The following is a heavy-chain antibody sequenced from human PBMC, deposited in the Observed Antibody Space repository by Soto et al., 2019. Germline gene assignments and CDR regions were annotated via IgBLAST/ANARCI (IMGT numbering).Heavy chain of an antibody. D-gene: IGHD4-17*01. CDR1: VFTFSSYA. J-gene: IGHJ4*02. Sequence: PVGSLRLSCASSVFTFSSYAMSWVRPSPGKWLEWVSTISDSANSTYSADSVKGRFTISRDNSKNTLYLQMNSLRTEDTAVYYCARDRDGDPRCREDDFDFCGQGNRVTV. CDR3: ARDRDGDPRCREDDFDF. V-gene: IGHV3-23*01. CDR2: ISDSANST.